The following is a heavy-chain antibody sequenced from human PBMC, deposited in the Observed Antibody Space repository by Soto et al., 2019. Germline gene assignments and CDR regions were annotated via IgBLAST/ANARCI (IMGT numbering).Heavy chain of an antibody. CDR1: GFTFSDYY. Sequence: QVQLVESGGGLVKPGGSLRLSCAASGFTFSDYYMSWIRQAPGKGLEWVSYISSSGSTIYYADSVKGRFTISRDNAKNALYLQMNSRRAEDTAVYYCARDAVRGVITRLLDPWGQGTLVTVSS. V-gene: IGHV3-11*01. D-gene: IGHD3-10*01. J-gene: IGHJ5*02. CDR2: ISSSGSTI. CDR3: ARDAVRGVITRLLDP.